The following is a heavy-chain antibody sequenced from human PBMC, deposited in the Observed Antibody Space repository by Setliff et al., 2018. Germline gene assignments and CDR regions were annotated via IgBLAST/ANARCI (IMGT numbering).Heavy chain of an antibody. D-gene: IGHD2-2*01. V-gene: IGHV1-69*06. CDR1: GGTFSSYA. CDR2: IIPIFGTA. CDR3: ARDCRDIVVVPAAMSNDYYYYYYMDV. J-gene: IGHJ6*03. Sequence: GASVKVSCKASGGTFSSYAISWVRQAPGQGLEWMGRIIPIFGTAIYAQKFQGRATITADKSTSTAYMELSSLRSEDTAVYYCARDCRDIVVVPAAMSNDYYYYYYMDVWGKGTTVTVSS.